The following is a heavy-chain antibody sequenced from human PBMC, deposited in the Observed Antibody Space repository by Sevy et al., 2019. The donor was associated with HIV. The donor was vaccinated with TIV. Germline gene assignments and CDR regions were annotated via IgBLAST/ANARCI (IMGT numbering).Heavy chain of an antibody. D-gene: IGHD6-13*01. V-gene: IGHV4-34*01. CDR3: ATKENLAAAAKRNAFGI. CDR1: GGSFSGYS. J-gene: IGHJ3*02. CDR2: INHSGST. Sequence: SETLSLTCAVYGGSFSGYSWSWIRQPPGKGLEWIGEINHSGSTNYNPSLKSRLTISVDTSKNQFSLKLSSVTAADTAVYYCATKENLAAAAKRNAFGIWGQGTMVTLSS.